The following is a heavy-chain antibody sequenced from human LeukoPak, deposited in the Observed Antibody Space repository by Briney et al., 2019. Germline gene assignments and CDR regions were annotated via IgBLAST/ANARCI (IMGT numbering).Heavy chain of an antibody. CDR2: IKQDGSEK. D-gene: IGHD3-3*01. V-gene: IGHV3-7*01. Sequence: GGSLRLSCAASGFTFSNYWMSWVRQAPGKGLEWVANIKQDGSEKYYVDSVKGRFTISRDKAKNSVYLQMNNLRGEDTAVYYCARLYDFWSGYWPYYFDYWGQGTLVTVS. CDR1: GFTFSNYW. J-gene: IGHJ4*02. CDR3: ARLYDFWSGYWPYYFDY.